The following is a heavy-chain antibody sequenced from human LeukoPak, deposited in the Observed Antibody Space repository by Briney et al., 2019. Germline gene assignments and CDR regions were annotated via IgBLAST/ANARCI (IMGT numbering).Heavy chain of an antibody. Sequence: PGGSLTLSCAASGFTFSTYAMSWVRQAPGKGLEWVSGISGSGGSTYYADSVKGRFIISRDNSKNTLYLQMYSLRAEDTAVYYCAKDQHPYCSGGSCYSFDYWGQGTLVTVSS. J-gene: IGHJ4*02. CDR1: GFTFSTYA. CDR2: ISGSGGST. D-gene: IGHD2-15*01. CDR3: AKDQHPYCSGGSCYSFDY. V-gene: IGHV3-23*01.